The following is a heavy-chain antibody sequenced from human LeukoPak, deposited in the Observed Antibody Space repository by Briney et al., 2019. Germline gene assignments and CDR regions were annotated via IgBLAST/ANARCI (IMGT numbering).Heavy chain of an antibody. J-gene: IGHJ4*02. V-gene: IGHV3-30*02. CDR2: IPYDGSNK. D-gene: IGHD3-9*01. Sequence: GGSLRLSCAASGFTFSSYGMHWVRQAPGKGLEWVAFIPYDGSNKYYADSVKGRFTISRDNSKNTLYLQMNSLRAEDTAVYYCARDSYFAPGFDYWGQGTLVTVSS. CDR3: ARDSYFAPGFDY. CDR1: GFTFSSYG.